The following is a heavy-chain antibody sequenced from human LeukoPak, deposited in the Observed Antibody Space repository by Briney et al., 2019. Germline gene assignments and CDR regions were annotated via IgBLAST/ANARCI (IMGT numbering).Heavy chain of an antibody. CDR3: ARHKGYGNYYYYDLDV. J-gene: IGHJ6*02. CDR1: GYSFTSYW. V-gene: IGHV5-51*01. D-gene: IGHD5-18*01. CDR2: IYPGDSDT. Sequence: GESLKISCKGSGYSFTSYWIGWVRQMPGKGLEWMGIIYPGDSDTRYSPSFQGQVTISADKSISTAYLQWSSLKASDTAMYYCARHKGYGNYYYYDLDVWGQGTTVTVSS.